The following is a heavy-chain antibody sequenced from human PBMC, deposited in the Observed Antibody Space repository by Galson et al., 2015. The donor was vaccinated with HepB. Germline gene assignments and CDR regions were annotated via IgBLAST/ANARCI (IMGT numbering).Heavy chain of an antibody. CDR3: ARRRATYYDILTGYYQGGAFDI. D-gene: IGHD3-9*01. CDR2: IKQDGTEK. J-gene: IGHJ3*02. V-gene: IGHV3-7*03. CDR1: GFTFGTYW. Sequence: SLRLSCAASGFTFGTYWMSWVRQAPGKGLEWVANIKQDGTEKYYVDSVKGRFTISRDNAKNSLYLQMNSLRAEDTAAYYCARRRATYYDILTGYYQGGAFDIWGQGTVVTVSS.